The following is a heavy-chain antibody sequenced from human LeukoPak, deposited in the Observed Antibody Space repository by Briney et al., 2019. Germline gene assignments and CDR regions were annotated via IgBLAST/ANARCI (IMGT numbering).Heavy chain of an antibody. CDR3: ARYSSGWDEYYFDC. J-gene: IGHJ4*02. CDR2: IYSGGST. D-gene: IGHD6-19*01. Sequence: PGGSLRLSCAASGFTFSSNYMSWVRQAPGKGLEWVSVIYSGGSTYYADSVKGRFTISRDNSNNTLYLQMNSLRAEDTAVYYCARYSSGWDEYYFDCWGQGTLVTVSS. CDR1: GFTFSSNY. V-gene: IGHV3-66*01.